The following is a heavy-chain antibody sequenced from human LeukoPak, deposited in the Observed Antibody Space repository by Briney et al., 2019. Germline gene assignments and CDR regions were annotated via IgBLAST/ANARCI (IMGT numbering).Heavy chain of an antibody. CDR3: AKDMYAVAGNDGFFQH. Sequence: PGGSLRLSCAASEFTFDDYAMHWVRQAPGKGLEWVSGISWNSGSIGYADSVKGRFTISRDNAKNSLYLQMNSLRAEDTALYYCAKDMYAVAGNDGFFQHWGQGTLVTVSS. CDR2: ISWNSGSI. CDR1: EFTFDDYA. V-gene: IGHV3-9*01. D-gene: IGHD6-19*01. J-gene: IGHJ1*01.